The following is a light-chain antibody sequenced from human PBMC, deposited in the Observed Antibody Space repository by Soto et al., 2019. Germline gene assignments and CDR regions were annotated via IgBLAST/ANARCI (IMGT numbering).Light chain of an antibody. J-gene: IGKJ2*01. Sequence: IVLTQSPVTLSLSPGEGATLSCRASQSVTGTNLAWYQQRAGQATGLLIYDAVRRATGIPDRFSGSGSGTDFTLTISRLEPEDFAEYFCHQYGSSLGTFGQGTKVEV. CDR2: DAV. CDR3: HQYGSSLGT. V-gene: IGKV3-20*01. CDR1: QSVTGTN.